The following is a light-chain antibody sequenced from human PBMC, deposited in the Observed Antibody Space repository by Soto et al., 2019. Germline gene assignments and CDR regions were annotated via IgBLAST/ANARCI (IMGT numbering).Light chain of an antibody. CDR2: GNS. V-gene: IGLV1-40*01. CDR1: SSNIGAGYD. CDR3: QSYDSSLSGPVV. Sequence: QSVLTQPPSVSGAPGQSVTISCTRSSSNIGAGYDVHWYQQLPGTAPKLLIYGNSNRPSGVPDRFSGSKSGTSASLAITGLQAEDEADYYCQSYDSSLSGPVVFGGGTKLTVL. J-gene: IGLJ2*01.